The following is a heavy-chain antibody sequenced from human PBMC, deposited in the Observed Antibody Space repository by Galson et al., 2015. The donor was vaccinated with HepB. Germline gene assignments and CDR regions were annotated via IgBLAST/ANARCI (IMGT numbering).Heavy chain of an antibody. CDR1: GFSLSTSGMC. V-gene: IGHV2-70*11. D-gene: IGHD4-23*01. CDR3: ARMTTVVTRLFGSIYGMDV. Sequence: PALVKPTQTLTLTCTFSGFSLSTSGMCVSWIRQPPGKALEWLARIDWDDDKYYSTSLKTRLTISKDTSKNQVVLTMTNMDPVDTATYYCARMTTVVTRLFGSIYGMDVWGQGTTVTVSS. J-gene: IGHJ6*02. CDR2: IDWDDDK.